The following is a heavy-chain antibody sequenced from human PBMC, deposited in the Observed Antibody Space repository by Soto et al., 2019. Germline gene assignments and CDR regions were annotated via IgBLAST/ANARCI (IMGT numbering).Heavy chain of an antibody. D-gene: IGHD1-20*01. J-gene: IGHJ4*02. Sequence: KSSETLSLTCAVSGASISGSYYYWAWLRQSPGKGPEWIGSVFYTGCTSYNPSLESRVSVSVDTSKSQFSLKLSAVTAADTAVYYCATSQKGYNWNYFDHWGQGALVTVSS. CDR3: ATSQKGYNWNYFDH. CDR2: VFYTGCT. V-gene: IGHV4-39*01. CDR1: GASISGSYYY.